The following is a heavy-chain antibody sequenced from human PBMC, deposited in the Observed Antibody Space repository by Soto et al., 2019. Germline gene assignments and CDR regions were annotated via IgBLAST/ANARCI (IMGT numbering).Heavy chain of an antibody. CDR2: ISSTGGTA. J-gene: IGHJ4*02. V-gene: IGHV3-23*01. CDR1: GFTFSSYA. Sequence: VPLLDSGGGLVQPGGSLRLSCAASGFTFSSYAMGWVRQAPGKGLEWVSGISSTGGTADYADSVKGRFTISRDNSRNQMNLQMRSLRADDTAIYYCVKDRWNVAAAEVFDSWGQGTLVTVSS. D-gene: IGHD6-13*01. CDR3: VKDRWNVAAAEVFDS.